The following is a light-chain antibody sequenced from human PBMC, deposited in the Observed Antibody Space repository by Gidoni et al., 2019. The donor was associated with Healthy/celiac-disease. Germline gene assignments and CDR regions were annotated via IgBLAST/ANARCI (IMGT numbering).Light chain of an antibody. CDR1: QSMSSY. CDR2: AAS. J-gene: IGKJ2*03. CDR3: QQRYSTPYS. Sequence: DIQMTQSPSSQSASVGDRVTITCRASQSMSSYLNWYQQKPGKAPKLLIYAASSLQSGVPSRFSGIGSGTDFTLTISSLLPADFATSYCQQRYSTPYSCGQGTKLEIK. V-gene: IGKV1-39*01.